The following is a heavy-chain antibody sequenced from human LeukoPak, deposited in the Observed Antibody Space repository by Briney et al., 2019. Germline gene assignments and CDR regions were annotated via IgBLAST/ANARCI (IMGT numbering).Heavy chain of an antibody. CDR1: GFTFSSYA. Sequence: PGGSLRLSCAASGFTFSSYAMSWVRQAPGKGLEWVSAISGSGGSTYYADSAKGRFTISRDNSKNTLYLQMNSLRAEDTAVYYCAKGLKRRITMIVVVTRPEYFQHWGQGTLVTVSS. D-gene: IGHD3-22*01. CDR3: AKGLKRRITMIVVVTRPEYFQH. J-gene: IGHJ1*01. V-gene: IGHV3-23*01. CDR2: ISGSGGST.